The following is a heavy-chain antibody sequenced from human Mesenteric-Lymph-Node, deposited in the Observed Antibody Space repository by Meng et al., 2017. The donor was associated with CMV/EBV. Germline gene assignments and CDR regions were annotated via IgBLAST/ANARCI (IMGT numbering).Heavy chain of an antibody. V-gene: IGHV3-30-3*01. CDR1: GFIFDSFA. Sequence: GSLRLSCAASGFIFDSFALHWVRHISGKGLEWVAAIAYDGDNKYYADSVKGRFTISRDNSNNTLYLQMTGLGAEDTGTYYCVRVDYDIWSGYGYWGQGTLVTVSS. J-gene: IGHJ1*01. D-gene: IGHD3-3*01. CDR2: IAYDGDNK. CDR3: VRVDYDIWSGYGY.